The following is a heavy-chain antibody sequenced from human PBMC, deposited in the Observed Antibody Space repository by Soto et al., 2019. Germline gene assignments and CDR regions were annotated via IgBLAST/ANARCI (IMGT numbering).Heavy chain of an antibody. D-gene: IGHD3-10*01. V-gene: IGHV4-59*01. CDR3: ARDVFRPTYGSGYYYKAYYYGLDV. CDR2: IYYNGST. Sequence: PSETLSLTCGVSGGSINSYYWSWIRQPPGKGLEWIGDIYYNGSTDYNPSLKSRVTISVDTSNNQFSLKLSSVTAADTAVYYCARDVFRPTYGSGYYYKAYYYGLDVWGQGTTVTVSS. CDR1: GGSINSYY. J-gene: IGHJ6*02.